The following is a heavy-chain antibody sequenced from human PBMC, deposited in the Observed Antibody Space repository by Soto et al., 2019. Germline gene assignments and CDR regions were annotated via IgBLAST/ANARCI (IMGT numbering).Heavy chain of an antibody. V-gene: IGHV3-30*18. CDR3: AKDRGSYYFDY. Sequence: QVQLVESGGGVVQPGRSLRLSCAASGFTFSSYGMHWVRQAPGKGLEWVAVISYDGSNKYYADSVKGRFTISRDNSENTLYLQMNSLRAEDTAVYYCAKDRGSYYFDYWGQGTLVTVSS. CDR1: GFTFSSYG. J-gene: IGHJ4*02. CDR2: ISYDGSNK.